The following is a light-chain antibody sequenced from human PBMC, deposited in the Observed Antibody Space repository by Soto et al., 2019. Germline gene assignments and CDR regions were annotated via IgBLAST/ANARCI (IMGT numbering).Light chain of an antibody. Sequence: PGERATLSCRASQSVSSSYLAWYQQKPGQAPRLLIYGASSRATGIPDRFSGSGSGTDFTLTISRLEPEDFAVFYCQQYGSSPPVYTFGQGTNLKIK. V-gene: IGKV3-20*01. CDR1: QSVSSSY. J-gene: IGKJ2*01. CDR3: QQYGSSPPVYT. CDR2: GAS.